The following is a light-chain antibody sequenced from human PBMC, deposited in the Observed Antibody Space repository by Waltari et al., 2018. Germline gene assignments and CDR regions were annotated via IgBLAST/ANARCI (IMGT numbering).Light chain of an antibody. Sequence: EIVMTQSPATLSVSPGESATVSCRARQSVRANLAWYQQRPGQAPRLLIYDAYTRATGVPPRFSGTGFGTEFALTISSLRSEDFAVYYCQQYENWPPLTFGGGTKVEIK. CDR2: DAY. J-gene: IGKJ4*01. CDR1: QSVRAN. CDR3: QQYENWPPLT. V-gene: IGKV3-15*01.